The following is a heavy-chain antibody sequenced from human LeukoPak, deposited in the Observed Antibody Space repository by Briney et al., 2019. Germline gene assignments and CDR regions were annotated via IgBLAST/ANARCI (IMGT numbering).Heavy chain of an antibody. V-gene: IGHV3-48*02. D-gene: IGHD3-22*01. CDR3: AKDSDYYHSSGYYYAYFQH. J-gene: IGHJ1*01. Sequence: GGSLRLSCAVSGFTFSTYSMNRVRQAPGKGLEWVSYISSSSSTIYYADSVKGRFTISRDNAKNSLYLQMNSLRDEDTAVYYCAKDSDYYHSSGYYYAYFQHWGQGTLVTVSS. CDR1: GFTFSTYS. CDR2: ISSSSSTI.